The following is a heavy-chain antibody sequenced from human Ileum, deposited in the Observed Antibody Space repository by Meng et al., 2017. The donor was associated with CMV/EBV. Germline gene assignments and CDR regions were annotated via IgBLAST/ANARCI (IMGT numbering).Heavy chain of an antibody. CDR3: ARGQDNHKGGVH. Sequence: WGPGLLTPSEPLSLPCDVYDASFSDFYWSWTRHLPGKGLEWIGEIHPSGSTHYNPSLESRVSISVHMSNNQFSLKVSSVTAADTAVYYCARGQDNHKGGVHWGQGTLVTVSS. V-gene: IGHV4-34*01. CDR1: DASFSDFY. J-gene: IGHJ4*02. D-gene: IGHD1-14*01. CDR2: IHPSGST.